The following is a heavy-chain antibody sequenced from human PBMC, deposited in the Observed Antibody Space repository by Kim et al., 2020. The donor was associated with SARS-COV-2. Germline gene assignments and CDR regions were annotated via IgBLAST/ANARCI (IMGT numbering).Heavy chain of an antibody. J-gene: IGHJ5*02. CDR1: GFTLTSYW. V-gene: IGHV3-74*01. CDR2: IKYDGSRT. CDR3: TKSDWFAP. Sequence: GGSLRLSCVASGFTLTSYWMHWVRQAPGKGLDWVSRIKYDGSRTSYADSVMGRFTISRDIAKNTLYLQMNNLRVEDTAVYYCTKSDWFAPWCQGTPVTVS.